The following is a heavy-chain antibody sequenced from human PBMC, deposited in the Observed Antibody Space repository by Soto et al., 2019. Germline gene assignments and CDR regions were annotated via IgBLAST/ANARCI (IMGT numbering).Heavy chain of an antibody. Sequence: SETLSLTCTVSGGSVTTGIYYWSWIRQPPGKGLEWIGYIYYSGSTYYNPSLKSRVTISVDTSKNQFSLKLSSVTAADTAVYYCARGRLGSGSRCFDPWGQGTLVTVSS. CDR2: IYYSGST. D-gene: IGHD3-10*01. CDR3: ARGRLGSGSRCFDP. V-gene: IGHV4-61*01. J-gene: IGHJ5*02. CDR1: GGSVTTGIYY.